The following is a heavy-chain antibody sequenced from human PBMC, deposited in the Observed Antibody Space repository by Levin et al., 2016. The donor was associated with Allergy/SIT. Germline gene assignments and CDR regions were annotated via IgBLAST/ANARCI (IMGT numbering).Heavy chain of an antibody. CDR3: ARGGAVGETQFDS. D-gene: IGHD1-26*01. V-gene: IGHV4-59*01. CDR2: VYYSGRT. Sequence: SETLSLTCTASGGSISSYAWTWIRQPAGKGLEWIANVYYSGRTNYNPSLKSRVTISIDTSKKQFSLNVSSLTVADTAVYYCARGGAVGETQFDSWGQGTLVTVSS. CDR1: GGSISSYA. J-gene: IGHJ5*01.